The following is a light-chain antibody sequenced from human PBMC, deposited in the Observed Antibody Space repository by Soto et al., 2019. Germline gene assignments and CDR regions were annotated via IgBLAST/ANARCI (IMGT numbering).Light chain of an antibody. V-gene: IGKV3-11*01. Sequence: EIVLAHSPATLSLSPGERATLSCRASKSVSSYLAWYQQKPGQAPRLLIYDASNRATGIPARFSGSGSGTDFSLTISSLEHEDFAAYYCQQRSNWHPITFGQGTRLEIK. J-gene: IGKJ5*01. CDR3: QQRSNWHPIT. CDR1: KSVSSY. CDR2: DAS.